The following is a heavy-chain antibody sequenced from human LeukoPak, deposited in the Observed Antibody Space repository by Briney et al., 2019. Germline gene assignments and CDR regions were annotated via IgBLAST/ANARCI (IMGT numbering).Heavy chain of an antibody. J-gene: IGHJ4*02. V-gene: IGHV3-23*01. CDR2: ISASGGST. D-gene: IGHD4-23*01. CDR1: GFTFTGNS. Sequence: GGSLTLSCAASGFTFTGNSMSWVRQAPGKGLEWVSVISASGGSTYYADSVKGRFTISRDISKSTFYLQMSSLRAEDTAVYYCAKNWRPTQGGYSLVDYWGQGTLVTVSS. CDR3: AKNWRPTQGGYSLVDY.